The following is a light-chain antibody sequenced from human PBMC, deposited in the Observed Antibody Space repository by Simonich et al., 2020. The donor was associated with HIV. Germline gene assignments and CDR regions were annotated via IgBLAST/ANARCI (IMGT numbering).Light chain of an antibody. Sequence: EIVMMQSPATLSVSPGERATPSCRASQSVSSNLAWYQQKPGQAPRLLIYGASTRATGIPARFSGSGSGTEFTLTITSMQAEDFATYYCQQSYSNPFTFGPGTKVDIK. CDR2: GAS. J-gene: IGKJ3*01. CDR3: QQSYSNPFT. CDR1: QSVSSN. V-gene: IGKV3-15*01.